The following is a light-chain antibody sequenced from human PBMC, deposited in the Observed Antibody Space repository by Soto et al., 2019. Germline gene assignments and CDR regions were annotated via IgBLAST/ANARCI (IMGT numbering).Light chain of an antibody. CDR1: QSISSY. CDR3: QQSYSTPRT. V-gene: IGKV1-39*01. CDR2: AAS. Sequence: DIQMTQSHSSLSASVGDRFTITCRASQSISSYLNWYQQKPGKAPKLLIYAASSLQSGVPSRFSGSGSGTDFTLTISSLQPEDFATYYCQQSYSTPRTFGQGTKVDI. J-gene: IGKJ1*01.